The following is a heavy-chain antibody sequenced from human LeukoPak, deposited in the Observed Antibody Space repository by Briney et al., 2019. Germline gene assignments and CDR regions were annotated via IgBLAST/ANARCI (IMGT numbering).Heavy chain of an antibody. CDR1: GGSISSGGYY. V-gene: IGHV4-31*03. Sequence: PSQTLSLTCTVSGGSISSGGYYWSWIRQHPGKGLEWIGYIYYSGSTYYNPSLKSRVTISVDTSKNQFSLKLSSVTAADTAVYYCARAEIARKRHTAMVPDWGQGTLVTVSS. J-gene: IGHJ4*02. CDR3: ARAEIARKRHTAMVPD. CDR2: IYYSGST. D-gene: IGHD5-18*01.